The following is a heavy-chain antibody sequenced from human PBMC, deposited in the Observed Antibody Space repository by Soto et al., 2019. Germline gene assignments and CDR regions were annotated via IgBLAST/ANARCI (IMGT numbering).Heavy chain of an antibody. V-gene: IGHV2-5*02. D-gene: IGHD6-6*01. Sequence: QITLKESGPTLVKPTQTLTLTCTFSGFSLSTSGMDVGWIRQPPGKALEWLALIYWDDDKRYSPSLKSRLTITKDTSKNQVVLTMTNMDPLDTATYYCAHRRPYSNSPEYFFDYWGQGTLVTVSS. CDR2: IYWDDDK. J-gene: IGHJ4*02. CDR3: AHRRPYSNSPEYFFDY. CDR1: GFSLSTSGMD.